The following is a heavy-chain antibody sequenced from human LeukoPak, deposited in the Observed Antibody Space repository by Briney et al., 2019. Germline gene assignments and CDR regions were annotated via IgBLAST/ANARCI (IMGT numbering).Heavy chain of an antibody. V-gene: IGHV3-23*01. CDR1: GFTFSSYG. J-gene: IGHJ6*02. CDR3: AKDRGSTMIVFGEYYYYGMDV. D-gene: IGHD3-22*01. Sequence: PGRSLRLSCAASGFTFSSYGMHWVRQAPGKGLEWVSAISGSGGSTYYADSVKGRFTISRDNSKNTLYLQMNSLRAEDTAVYYCAKDRGSTMIVFGEYYYYGMDVWGQGTTVTVSS. CDR2: ISGSGGST.